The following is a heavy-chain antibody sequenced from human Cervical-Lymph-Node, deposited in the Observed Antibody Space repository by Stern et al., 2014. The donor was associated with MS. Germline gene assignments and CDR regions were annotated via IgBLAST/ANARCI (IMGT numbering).Heavy chain of an antibody. CDR2: INTNTGNP. CDR3: ARGWLGPDWYFDL. V-gene: IGHV7-4-1*02. Sequence: QVQLVQSGSELKKPGASVKVSCKASGYTLTTYAMNWVRQAPGQGLEWMGWINTNTGNPTYAPGFTGRFVFSLDTSVSTAYLQISSLRANDTAVYYCARGWLGPDWYFDLWGRGTLVTVSS. CDR1: GYTLTTYA. D-gene: IGHD5-12*01. J-gene: IGHJ2*01.